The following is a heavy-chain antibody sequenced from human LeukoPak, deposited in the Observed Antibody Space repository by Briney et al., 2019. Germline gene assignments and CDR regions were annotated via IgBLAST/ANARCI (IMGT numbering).Heavy chain of an antibody. CDR2: ISGRGDNT. J-gene: IGHJ3*02. CDR1: GFTFSNYG. D-gene: IGHD4-17*01. Sequence: GGTLRLSCAASGFTFSNYGMNWVRQAPGKGLEWVSAISGRGDNTYYADSVKGRFTISRDNSKNTLYLQMNSLRAEDTAVFYCAKPDGDYAGQLDAFDIWGQGTMVTVSS. V-gene: IGHV3-23*01. CDR3: AKPDGDYAGQLDAFDI.